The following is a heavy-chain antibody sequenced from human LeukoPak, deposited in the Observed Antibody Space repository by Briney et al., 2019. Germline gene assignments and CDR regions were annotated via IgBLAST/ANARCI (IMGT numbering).Heavy chain of an antibody. D-gene: IGHD3-10*01. CDR1: GGSFSGYY. CDR2: INHSGST. Sequence: SETLSLTCAVYGGSFSGYYWSWIRHPPGKGLEWIGEINHSGSTNYNPSLKSRVTISVDTSKNQFSLKLSSVTAADTAVYYCARGKIWFGEFGFDYWGQGTLVTVSS. CDR3: ARGKIWFGEFGFDY. V-gene: IGHV4-34*01. J-gene: IGHJ4*02.